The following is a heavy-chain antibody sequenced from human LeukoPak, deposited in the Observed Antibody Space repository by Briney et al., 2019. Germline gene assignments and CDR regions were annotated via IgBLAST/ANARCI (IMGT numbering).Heavy chain of an antibody. Sequence: PSETLSLTCAVYGGSFSGYYWSWIRQPPGKGLEWIGEINHSGSTNYNPSLKSRVTISVDTSKNQFSLKLSSVTAADTAVYYCARLPRYGGNLNYFDYWGQGTLVTVSS. CDR2: INHSGST. D-gene: IGHD4-23*01. CDR3: ARLPRYGGNLNYFDY. CDR1: GGSFSGYY. J-gene: IGHJ4*02. V-gene: IGHV4-34*01.